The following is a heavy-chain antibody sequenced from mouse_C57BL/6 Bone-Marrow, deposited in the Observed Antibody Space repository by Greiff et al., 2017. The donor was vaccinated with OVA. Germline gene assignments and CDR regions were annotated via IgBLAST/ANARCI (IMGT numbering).Heavy chain of an antibody. CDR2: INSDGGST. J-gene: IGHJ2*01. CDR1: EYEFPSHD. V-gene: IGHV5-2*01. CDR3: ESTVVADVDY. D-gene: IGHD1-1*01. Sequence: EVQLQESGGGLVQPGESLKLSCESNEYEFPSHDMSWVRKTPEKRLELVAAINSDGGSTYYPDTMERRFIISRDKTKKTLYLQMSSLRSEDTALYYCESTVVADVDYWGQGTTLTVSS.